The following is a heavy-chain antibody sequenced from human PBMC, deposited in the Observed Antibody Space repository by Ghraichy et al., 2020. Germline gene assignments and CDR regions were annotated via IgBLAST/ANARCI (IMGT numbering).Heavy chain of an antibody. D-gene: IGHD1-26*01. CDR3: ARESYAIVGATRGYFDY. CDR2: ISYDGSNK. Sequence: GGSLRLSCAASGFTFSSYAMHWVRQAPGKGLEWVAVISYDGSNKYYADSVKGRFTISRDNSKNTLYLQMNSLRAEDTAVYYCARESYAIVGATRGYFDYWGQGTLVTVSS. J-gene: IGHJ4*02. V-gene: IGHV3-30*04. CDR1: GFTFSSYA.